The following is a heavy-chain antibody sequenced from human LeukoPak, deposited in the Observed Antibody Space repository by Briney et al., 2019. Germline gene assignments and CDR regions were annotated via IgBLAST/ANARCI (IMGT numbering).Heavy chain of an antibody. Sequence: GGSLRLSCAASGFTFSSYAMSWVRQAPGKGLEWVSGIGGSGSNTYYADSVRGRFTISRDNSKNTLYLQMNSLRAEDTAVYYCARDLAGITATPGDNWGQGTLVTVSS. CDR2: IGGSGSNT. CDR3: ARDLAGITATPGDN. D-gene: IGHD1-20*01. CDR1: GFTFSSYA. V-gene: IGHV3-23*01. J-gene: IGHJ4*02.